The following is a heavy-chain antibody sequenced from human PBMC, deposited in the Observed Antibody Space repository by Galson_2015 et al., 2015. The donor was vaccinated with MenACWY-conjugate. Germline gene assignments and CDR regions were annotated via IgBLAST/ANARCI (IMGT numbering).Heavy chain of an antibody. CDR2: ISSSGSYT. D-gene: IGHD3-10*01. V-gene: IGHV3-11*06. CDR1: GFSFSDFY. Sequence: SLRLSCAASGFSFSDFYMTWIRQAPGKGLEWIAYISSSGSYTKYGDSIKGRFSISRDNINNSLFLRMDSLTTEDTAVYYCVRSDHGDFAFFRHWGQGTLVTVSS. J-gene: IGHJ4*02. CDR3: VRSDHGDFAFFRH.